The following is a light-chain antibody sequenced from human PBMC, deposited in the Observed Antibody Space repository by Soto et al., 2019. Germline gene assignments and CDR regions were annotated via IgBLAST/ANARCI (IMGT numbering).Light chain of an antibody. Sequence: ELVLTQSPGTLSLSPGERATLSCRASQSVSSSYLAWYQQKPGQAPRLLIYGASSRDTGIPDRFSGSGSGTDFTLTISRLEPEDVSMYYFQQYGSSPLNFGQGTHLDIK. J-gene: IGKJ2*01. CDR3: QQYGSSPLN. CDR1: QSVSSSY. V-gene: IGKV3-20*01. CDR2: GAS.